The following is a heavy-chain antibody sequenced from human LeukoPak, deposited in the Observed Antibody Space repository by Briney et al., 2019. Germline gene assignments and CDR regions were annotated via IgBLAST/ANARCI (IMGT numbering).Heavy chain of an antibody. CDR1: GFTFSSYG. J-gene: IGHJ3*02. V-gene: IGHV3-30*18. CDR3: AKGSDYDSIFFPHALDI. Sequence: GGSLRLSCAASGFTFSSYGMHWVRQAPGKGLEWVAVISRDESNKYYADSVKGQFTISRDNSKNTLFLQMNSLRAEDTAVFYCAKGSDYDSIFFPHALDIWGQGTMVTVSS. D-gene: IGHD3-22*01. CDR2: ISRDESNK.